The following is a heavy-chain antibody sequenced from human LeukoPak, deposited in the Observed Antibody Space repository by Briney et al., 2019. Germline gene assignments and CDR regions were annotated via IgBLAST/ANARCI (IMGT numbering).Heavy chain of an antibody. CDR2: IYYSGST. V-gene: IGHV4-39*07. Sequence: PSETLSLTCTVSGGSISSSSYYWGWIRQPPGKGLEWIGSIYYSGSTYYNPSLKSRVTISVDTSKNQFSLKLSSVTAADTAVYYCARDDAPIAAAGLYYYYYMDVWGKGTTVTVSS. CDR1: GGSISSSSYY. CDR3: ARDDAPIAAAGLYYYYYMDV. J-gene: IGHJ6*03. D-gene: IGHD6-13*01.